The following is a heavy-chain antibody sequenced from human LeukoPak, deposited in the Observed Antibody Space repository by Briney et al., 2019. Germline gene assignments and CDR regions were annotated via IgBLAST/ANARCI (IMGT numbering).Heavy chain of an antibody. J-gene: IGHJ6*02. CDR3: ARDRKVRGEDYYYGMDV. V-gene: IGHV4-59*01. CDR2: IYYSGSA. Sequence: SETLSLTCTVSGGSISSYYWSWIRQPPGKGLGWIGYIYYSGSAYYNPTLKSRVTISVDTSKNQFFLKLSSVTAAGTAVYYCARDRKVRGEDYYYGMDVWGQGTTVTVSS. CDR1: GGSISSYY. D-gene: IGHD3-10*01.